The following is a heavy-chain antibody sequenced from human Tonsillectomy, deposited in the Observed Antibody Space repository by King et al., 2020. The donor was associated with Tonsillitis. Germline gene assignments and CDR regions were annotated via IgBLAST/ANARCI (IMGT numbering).Heavy chain of an antibody. CDR2: MHPATGNT. J-gene: IGHJ4*02. D-gene: IGHD3-22*01. V-gene: IGHV1-8*01. Sequence: VQLVESGAEVKKPGASVKVSCKASGYTFTNFEGNWVRQAPGQGLEWMGWMHPATGNTGFSQKFHDSVSMTRNTSISTAYLELSNLRSEDTAVYFCAREAYYDGRLVYWGRGTLVTVSS. CDR3: AREAYYDGRLVY. CDR1: GYTFTNFE.